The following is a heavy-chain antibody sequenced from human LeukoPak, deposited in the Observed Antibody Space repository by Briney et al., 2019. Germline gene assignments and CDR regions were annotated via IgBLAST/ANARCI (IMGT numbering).Heavy chain of an antibody. Sequence: SETLSLTCAVYGGSFSGYYWSWIRQPPGKGLEWIGEINHSGSTNYNPSLKSRVTISVDTSKNQFSLKLSSVTAADTAVYYCARGHSSDFQHWGQGTLVTVSS. D-gene: IGHD3-22*01. CDR1: GGSFSGYY. J-gene: IGHJ1*01. V-gene: IGHV4-34*01. CDR3: ARGHSSDFQH. CDR2: INHSGST.